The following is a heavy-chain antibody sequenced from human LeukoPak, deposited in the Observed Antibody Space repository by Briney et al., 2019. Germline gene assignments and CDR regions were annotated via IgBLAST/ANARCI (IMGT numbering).Heavy chain of an antibody. CDR2: INPNSGGT. J-gene: IGHJ4*02. CDR1: GYTFTGYY. D-gene: IGHD6-13*01. V-gene: IGHV1-2*02. CDR3: ARDPPAAGTPNTDY. Sequence: GASVKVSCKASGYTFTGYYMHWVRQAPGQGLEWMGWINPNSGGTNYAQKFQGRVTMTRDTSISTAYMELSRLRSDDTAVYYCARDPPAAGTPNTDYWGQGTLVTVSS.